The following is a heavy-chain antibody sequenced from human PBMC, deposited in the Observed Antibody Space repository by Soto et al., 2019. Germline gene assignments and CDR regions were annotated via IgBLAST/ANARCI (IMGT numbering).Heavy chain of an antibody. CDR2: INAGNGNT. CDR3: ARVAARRVEDYYYYGMDV. CDR1: GYTFTSYA. J-gene: IGHJ6*02. V-gene: IGHV1-3*01. D-gene: IGHD6-6*01. Sequence: QVQLVQSGAEVKKPGASVKVSCKASGYTFTSYAMHWVRQAPGQRLEWMGWINAGNGNTKYSQKFQGRVTITRDTSASTAYMELSSLRSEDTAVYYCARVAARRVEDYYYYGMDVWGQGTTVTVSS.